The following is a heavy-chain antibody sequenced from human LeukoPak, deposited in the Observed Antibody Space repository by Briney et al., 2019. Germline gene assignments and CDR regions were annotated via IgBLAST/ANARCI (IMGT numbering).Heavy chain of an antibody. V-gene: IGHV4-61*02. D-gene: IGHD7-27*01. Sequence: KSSQTLSLTCTVSGGSISSGSYYWSWIRQPAGKGLEWIGRIYTSGSTNYNPSLKSRVTISVDTSKNQFSLKLSSLTAADTAVYYCARDLGYDAFDIWGQGTMVTVSS. CDR1: GGSISSGSYY. CDR2: IYTSGST. CDR3: ARDLGYDAFDI. J-gene: IGHJ3*02.